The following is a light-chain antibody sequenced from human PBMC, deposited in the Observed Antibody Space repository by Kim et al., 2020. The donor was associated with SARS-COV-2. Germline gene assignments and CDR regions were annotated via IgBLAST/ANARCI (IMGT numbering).Light chain of an antibody. CDR1: NIGSKS. CDR3: QVWDSSSDHRV. J-gene: IGLJ2*01. Sequence: SYELTQPPSVSVAPGKMARITCGGNNIGSKSVHWYQQKPGQAPVLVIYYDSDRPSGIPERFSGSNSGNTATLTISRVEAGDEADYYCQVWDSSSDHRVFGGGTQLTV. CDR2: YDS. V-gene: IGLV3-21*04.